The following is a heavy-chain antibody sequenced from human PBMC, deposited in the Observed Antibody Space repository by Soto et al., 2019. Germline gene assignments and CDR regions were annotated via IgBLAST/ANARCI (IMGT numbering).Heavy chain of an antibody. J-gene: IGHJ4*02. D-gene: IGHD3-10*01. CDR3: ARCVTMVRGVIATSYYFDY. Sequence: SETLSLTCAVSGGSISSSNWWSWVRQPPGKGLEWIGEIYHSGSTNYNPSLKSRVTISVDKSKNQFSLKLSSVTAADTAVYYCARCVTMVRGVIATSYYFDYWGQGTLVTVS. CDR1: GGSISSSNW. V-gene: IGHV4-4*02. CDR2: IYHSGST.